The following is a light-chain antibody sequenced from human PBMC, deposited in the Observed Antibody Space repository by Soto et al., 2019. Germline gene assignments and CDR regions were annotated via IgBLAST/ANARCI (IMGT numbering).Light chain of an antibody. CDR3: QQYNNLPPGT. Sequence: EIVMTQSPATLSVSPGERATLSCRASQSVSSNLAWYQQKPGQAPRLLIYGASTRATGIPARFSGSGSGTEFTLTISGLQSEDFAVYYCQQYNNLPPGTFGQGTKLEIK. CDR2: GAS. V-gene: IGKV3-15*01. CDR1: QSVSSN. J-gene: IGKJ2*01.